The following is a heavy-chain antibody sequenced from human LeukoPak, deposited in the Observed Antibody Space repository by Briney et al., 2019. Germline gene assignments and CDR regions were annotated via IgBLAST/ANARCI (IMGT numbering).Heavy chain of an antibody. CDR1: GGSISSYY. D-gene: IGHD3-22*01. CDR3: ARGIVVINWFDP. CDR2: IYYSGST. J-gene: IGHJ5*02. V-gene: IGHV4-59*01. Sequence: PSETLSLTCTVSGGSISSYYRSWIRQPPGKGLEWIGYIYYSGSTNYNPSLKSRVTISVDTSKNQFSLKLSSVTAADTAVYYCARGIVVINWFDPWGQGTLVTVSS.